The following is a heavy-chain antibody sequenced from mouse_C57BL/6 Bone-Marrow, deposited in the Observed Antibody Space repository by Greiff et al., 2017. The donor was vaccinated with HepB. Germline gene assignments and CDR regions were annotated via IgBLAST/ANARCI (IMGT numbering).Heavy chain of an antibody. V-gene: IGHV1-59*01. J-gene: IGHJ1*03. CDR3: ARKIGYYGSSNWYFDV. CDR1: GYTFTSYW. CDR2: IDPSDSYT. D-gene: IGHD1-1*01. Sequence: QVQLQQPGAELVRPGTSVKLSCKASGYTFTSYWMHWVKQGPGQGLEWIGVIDPSDSYTNYNQKFKGKATLTVDTSSSTAYMQLSSLTSEDSAVYYCARKIGYYGSSNWYFDVWGTGTTVTVSS.